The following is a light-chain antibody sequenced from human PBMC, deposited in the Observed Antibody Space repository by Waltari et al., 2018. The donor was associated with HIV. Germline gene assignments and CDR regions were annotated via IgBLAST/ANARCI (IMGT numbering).Light chain of an antibody. CDR1: TSNIGAGYD. CDR3: QSYDSSLSGVI. V-gene: IGLV1-40*01. CDR2: GNT. Sequence: QSVLTPPPSVSGAPGQRVTTSCTGNTSNIGAGYDVHWYQQLPGTAPKLLIFGNTNRPSGVPDRFSGSTSGTSASLAITGLQADDEADFYCQSYDSSLSGVIFGGGTKLTVL. J-gene: IGLJ2*01.